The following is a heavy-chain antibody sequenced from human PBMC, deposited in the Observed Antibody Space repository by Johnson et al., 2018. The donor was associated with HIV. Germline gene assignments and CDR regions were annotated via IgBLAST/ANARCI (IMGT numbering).Heavy chain of an antibody. J-gene: IGHJ3*02. CDR3: ARGGGYWEVIAFDI. V-gene: IGHV3-9*01. D-gene: IGHD1-26*01. CDR2: FSWTSGSI. CDR1: GFPFDDYA. Sequence: VQLVESGGGLVQPGRSLRLSCAASGFPFDDYAMHWVRQAPGKGLAWVSGFSWTSGSIGYADSVKGRFTIARDNSKHTLYPLMNSRTAEDSAVYYCARGGGYWEVIAFDIWGQGTMVTVSS.